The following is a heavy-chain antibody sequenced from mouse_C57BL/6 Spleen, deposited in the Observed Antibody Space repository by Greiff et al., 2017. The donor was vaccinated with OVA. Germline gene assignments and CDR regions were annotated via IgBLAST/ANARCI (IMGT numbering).Heavy chain of an antibody. J-gene: IGHJ1*03. CDR1: GYAFSSYW. D-gene: IGHD1-1*01. Sequence: VQLQQSGAELVKPGASVKISCKASGYAFSSYWMHWVKQRPGKGLEWIGQLYPGDGDTNYNGTFKGMATLSADNSSHTLYMQLSSLTSEDAAVYFCEREDPYYCGSRGFDVWGTGTTVTVSS. CDR3: EREDPYYCGSRGFDV. CDR2: LYPGDGDT. V-gene: IGHV1-80*01.